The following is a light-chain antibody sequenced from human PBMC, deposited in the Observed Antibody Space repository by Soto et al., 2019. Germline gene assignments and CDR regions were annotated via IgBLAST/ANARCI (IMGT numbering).Light chain of an antibody. CDR2: EAS. CDR1: ESVSSF. Sequence: ESVFTQSPATLSFSPGERATLSPRASESVSSFLAWYQQKPGQAPRLLIYEASSRATGIPARFGGGGSGTVFTLTISRLEPEDFAVYYCQQRSNWPWTFGQGTKVDI. V-gene: IGKV3-11*01. CDR3: QQRSNWPWT. J-gene: IGKJ1*01.